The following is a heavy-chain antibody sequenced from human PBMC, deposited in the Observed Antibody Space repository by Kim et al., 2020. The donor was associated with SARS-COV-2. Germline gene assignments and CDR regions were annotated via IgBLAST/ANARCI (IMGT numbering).Heavy chain of an antibody. D-gene: IGHD2-2*01. CDR3: VKGDCSSTSCYLTY. Sequence: GGSLRLSCSASGFTFSSYAMHWVRQAPGKGLEYVSAISSNGGSTYYADSVKGRFTISRVNSKNTLYLQMSSLRAEATAVYYCVKGDCSSTSCYLTYWGQGTLVPVS. V-gene: IGHV3-64D*06. J-gene: IGHJ4*02. CDR1: GFTFSSYA. CDR2: ISSNGGST.